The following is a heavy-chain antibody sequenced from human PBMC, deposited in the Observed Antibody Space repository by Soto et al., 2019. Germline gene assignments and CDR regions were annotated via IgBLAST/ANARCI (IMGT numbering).Heavy chain of an antibody. D-gene: IGHD1-26*01. CDR3: ARSDYATNSGNWFDP. J-gene: IGHJ5*02. CDR2: FYYSGST. CDR1: GGPLSNYY. Sequence: PSETLSLTCTVSGGPLSNYYWNWIRQPPGKRLEWIGYFYYSGSTNYNPSLKSRVSISLDTSKNQFSLKLTSVTAADTAVYYCARSDYATNSGNWFDPWGQGTLVT. V-gene: IGHV4-59*08.